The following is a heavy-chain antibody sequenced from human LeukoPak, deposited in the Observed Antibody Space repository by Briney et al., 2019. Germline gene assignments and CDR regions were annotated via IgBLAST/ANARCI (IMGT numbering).Heavy chain of an antibody. V-gene: IGHV3-23*01. CDR2: ISGSGGST. CDR3: AKKRWLATAPFDY. CDR1: GFTFSSYA. D-gene: IGHD6-19*01. Sequence: GGSLRLSCAASGFTFSSYAMSWVRQAPGKGLEWVSAISGSGGSTYYADSVKGRFTISRDNSKNTLYLQMNSLRAEDTAVYYRAKKRWLATAPFDYWGQGTLVTVSS. J-gene: IGHJ4*02.